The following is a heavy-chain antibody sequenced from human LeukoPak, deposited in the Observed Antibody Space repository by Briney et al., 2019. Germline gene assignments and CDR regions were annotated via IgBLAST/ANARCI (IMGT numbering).Heavy chain of an antibody. CDR3: AKDCPPAAIPGNFDY. V-gene: IGHV3-30*02. J-gene: IGHJ4*02. CDR2: IRYDGSNR. D-gene: IGHD2-2*01. CDR1: GFTFSSYG. Sequence: PGGSLRPSCAASGFTFSSYGMHWVRQAPGKGLEWVAFIRYDGSNRYYADSVKGRFTISRDNSKNTLYLQMNSLRAEDTAVYYCAKDCPPAAIPGNFDYWGLGTLVTVSS.